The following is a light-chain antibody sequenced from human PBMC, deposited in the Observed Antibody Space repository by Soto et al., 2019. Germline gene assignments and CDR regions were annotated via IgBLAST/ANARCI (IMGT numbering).Light chain of an antibody. Sequence: QPVLTQPPSVSGAPGQRVTISCTGSSSNIGAGYDVHWYQQLPGTVPKLLIYGNTNRPSGVPDRFSGSKSDTSASLAITGLQAEDEADYYCQSYDSSLTGVIFGGGTKLTVL. CDR3: QSYDSSLTGVI. CDR2: GNT. J-gene: IGLJ2*01. CDR1: SSNIGAGYD. V-gene: IGLV1-40*01.